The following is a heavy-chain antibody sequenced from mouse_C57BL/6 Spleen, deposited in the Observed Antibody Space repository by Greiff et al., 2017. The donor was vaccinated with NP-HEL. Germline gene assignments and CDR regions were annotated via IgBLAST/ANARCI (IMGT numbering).Heavy chain of an antibody. CDR1: GYTFTSYW. V-gene: IGHV1-61*01. J-gene: IGHJ2*01. D-gene: IGHD4-1*01. CDR2: IYPSDSET. CDR3: ARGKLGPDY. Sequence: QVQLQQPGAELVRPGSSVKLSCKASGYTFTSYWMDWVKQRPGQGLEWIGNIYPSDSETHYNQKFKDKATLTVDKSSSTAYMQLSSLTSEDSAVYYCARGKLGPDYGGQGTTLTVSS.